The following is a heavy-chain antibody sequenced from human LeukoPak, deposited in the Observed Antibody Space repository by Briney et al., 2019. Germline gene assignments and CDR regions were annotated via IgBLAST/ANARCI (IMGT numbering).Heavy chain of an antibody. J-gene: IGHJ3*02. D-gene: IGHD6-6*01. CDR3: AREGDSSSTSAFDI. CDR1: GGSISSGDYY. CDR2: IYYSGST. Sequence: SESLSLTCTVSGGSISSGDYYWSWIRQPPGKGLEWIGYIYYSGSTYYNPSLKSRVTISVDTSKNQFSLKLSSVTAADTAVYYCAREGDSSSTSAFDIWGQGTMVTVSS. V-gene: IGHV4-30-4*08.